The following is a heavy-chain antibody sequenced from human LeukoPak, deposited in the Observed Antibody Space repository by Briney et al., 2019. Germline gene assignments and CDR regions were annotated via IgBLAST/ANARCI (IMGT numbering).Heavy chain of an antibody. Sequence: GGSLRLSCAASGFTFSSYWMHWVRQAPGKGLVWVSRINSDGSSTSYADSVKGRFTISRDNAKNTLYLQMNSLRAEDTAVYYYARGRRSGYQLDYWGQGTLVTVSS. CDR1: GFTFSSYW. CDR3: ARGRRSGYQLDY. J-gene: IGHJ4*02. CDR2: INSDGSST. V-gene: IGHV3-74*01. D-gene: IGHD3-3*01.